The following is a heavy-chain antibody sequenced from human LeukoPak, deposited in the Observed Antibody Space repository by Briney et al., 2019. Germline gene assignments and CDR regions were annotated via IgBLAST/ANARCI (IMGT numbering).Heavy chain of an antibody. CDR1: GFTFTGYA. Sequence: GGSLRLSCIASGFTFTGYAMHWVRQAPGKGLEWVAFIAYDGSNTHYADSVKGRFTISRDSSKSTLYLQMNSLRVEDTAVYYCARERTGYYMEVWGKGTTATVSS. J-gene: IGHJ6*03. D-gene: IGHD1-1*01. CDR2: IAYDGSNT. V-gene: IGHV3-30*02. CDR3: ARERTGYYMEV.